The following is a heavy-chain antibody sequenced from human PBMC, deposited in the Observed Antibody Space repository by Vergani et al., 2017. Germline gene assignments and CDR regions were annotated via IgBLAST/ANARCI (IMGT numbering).Heavy chain of an antibody. V-gene: IGHV4-59*01. D-gene: IGHD3-16*02. J-gene: IGHJ3*02. CDR2: IYYSGST. CDR1: GGSISSYY. Sequence: QVQLQESGPGLVKPSETLSLTCTVSGGSISSYYWSWIRQPPGKGLEWIGYIYYSGSTHYNPSLKSRGTISVDTSKNKFSLKLSSVTAADTAVYYCARDRYTENDAFDIWGQGTMVTVSS. CDR3: ARDRYTENDAFDI.